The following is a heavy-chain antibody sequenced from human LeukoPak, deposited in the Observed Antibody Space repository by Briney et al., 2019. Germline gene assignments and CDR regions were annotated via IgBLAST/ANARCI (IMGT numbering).Heavy chain of an antibody. CDR2: LFSGGNS. D-gene: IGHD1-20*01. CDR3: AKAIAGITGIFDN. Sequence: GGSLRLSCAASGFSVSNNYMSWVRQAPGKGLEWVSVLFSGGNSYYADSVMGRFTISRDNSKNMSYLHINNLRAEDTAVFYCAKAIAGITGIFDNWGQGTLVTVSS. V-gene: IGHV3-66*02. J-gene: IGHJ4*02. CDR1: GFSVSNNY.